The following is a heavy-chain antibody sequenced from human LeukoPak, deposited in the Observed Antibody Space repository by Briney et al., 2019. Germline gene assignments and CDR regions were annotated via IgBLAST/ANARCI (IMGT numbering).Heavy chain of an antibody. Sequence: GGSLRLSCAASGFTFSNAWMSWVRQAPGKGLEWVGRIKSKTDGGTTDYAAPVKGRFTISRDDSKNTLYLQMNSLKTEDTAVYYCTTDRCSSTGCYEQGMNWFDPWGQGTLVTVSS. V-gene: IGHV3-15*01. J-gene: IGHJ5*02. D-gene: IGHD2-2*01. CDR1: GFTFSNAW. CDR3: TTDRCSSTGCYEQGMNWFDP. CDR2: IKSKTDGGTT.